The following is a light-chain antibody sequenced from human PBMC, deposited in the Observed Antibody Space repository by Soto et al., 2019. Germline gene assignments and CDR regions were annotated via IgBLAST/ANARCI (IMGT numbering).Light chain of an antibody. J-gene: IGLJ3*02. V-gene: IGLV1-40*01. CDR2: GNN. CDR1: SSNIGAGFD. CDR3: QSYNPSLGLSKV. Sequence: QSVLTQPPSVSGAPGQRVTISCTGSSSNIGAGFDVHWYQQLPGTAPKLLIYGNNIRPSGFPDRFSGSKSGTSASLAITGLQAEVGSDYYSQSYNPSLGLSKVFGGGTNPTFL.